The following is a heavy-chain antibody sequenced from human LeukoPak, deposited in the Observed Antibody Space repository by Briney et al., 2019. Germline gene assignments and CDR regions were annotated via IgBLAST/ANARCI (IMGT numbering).Heavy chain of an antibody. D-gene: IGHD6-13*01. CDR2: MNPNSGNT. CDR1: GYTFTSYD. Sequence: ASVTVSCKASGYTFTSYDINWVRQATGQGLEWMGWMNPNSGNTGYAQKFQGRVTMTRNTSISTAYMELSSLRSEDTAVYYCARGLGSFGYSWYFDLWGRGTLVTVSS. V-gene: IGHV1-8*01. CDR3: ARGLGSFGYSWYFDL. J-gene: IGHJ2*01.